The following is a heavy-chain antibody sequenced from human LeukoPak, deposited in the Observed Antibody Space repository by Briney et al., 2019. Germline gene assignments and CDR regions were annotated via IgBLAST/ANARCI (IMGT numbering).Heavy chain of an antibody. CDR1: GCTFSTYT. V-gene: IGHV3-48*02. CDR3: ARVNGLYYFDY. CDR2: ISSSSTTI. D-gene: IGHD3-16*01. J-gene: IGHJ4*02. Sequence: GGSLRLSCAASGCTFSTYTMNWVRQAPGRGLEWVSCISSSSTTISYADSVKGRFTVSRDNAKNSLYLRMNSLRDEDTAVYYCARVNGLYYFDYWGQGTLVTVSS.